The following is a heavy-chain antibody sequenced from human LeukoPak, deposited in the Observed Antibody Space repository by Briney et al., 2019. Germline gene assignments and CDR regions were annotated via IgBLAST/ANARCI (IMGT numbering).Heavy chain of an antibody. CDR1: GYTFTNSD. CDR2: VNPDSGNT. V-gene: IGHV1-8*03. Sequence: ASVKVSCKASGYTFTNSDINWVRQAPGQGLEWMGWVNPDSGNTGFAQKFQGRVTITRTTSISTVYMQLSSLSSEDTAVYYCARSGCGGGSCFRGRYYYMDVWGKGTTVTVSS. D-gene: IGHD2-15*01. J-gene: IGHJ6*03. CDR3: ARSGCGGGSCFRGRYYYMDV.